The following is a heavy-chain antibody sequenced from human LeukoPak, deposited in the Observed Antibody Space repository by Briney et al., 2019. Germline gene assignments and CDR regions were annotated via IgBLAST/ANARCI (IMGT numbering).Heavy chain of an antibody. Sequence: VRSLRPSCAASGFTFSSDWMSWVREAPGKGLEWVANIKQDGSAKYSADSVKGRFTFSRDHAKNILYLQMDSLRAEDTAVYYCARDFGYYDFWSRYLLMDVWGKGTTVTVSS. D-gene: IGHD3-3*01. V-gene: IGHV3-7*01. J-gene: IGHJ6*03. CDR2: IKQDGSAK. CDR3: ARDFGYYDFWSRYLLMDV. CDR1: GFTFSSDW.